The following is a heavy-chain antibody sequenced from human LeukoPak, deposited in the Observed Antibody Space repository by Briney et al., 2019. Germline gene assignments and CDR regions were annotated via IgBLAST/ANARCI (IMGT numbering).Heavy chain of an antibody. CDR1: GGTFSNYA. D-gene: IGHD6-19*01. CDR2: IIPIFGTA. CDR3: ARMTDGSGWYPNWFDP. V-gene: IGHV1-69*05. Sequence: ASVKVSCKASGGTFSNYAISWVRQAPGQGLEWMGRIIPIFGTANYAQKFQGRVTITTDESTSTAYMELSSLRSEDTAVYYCARMTDGSGWYPNWFDPWGQGTLVTVSS. J-gene: IGHJ5*02.